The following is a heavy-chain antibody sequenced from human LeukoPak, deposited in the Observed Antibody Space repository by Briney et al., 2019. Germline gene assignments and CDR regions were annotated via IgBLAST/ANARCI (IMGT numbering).Heavy chain of an antibody. J-gene: IGHJ5*02. D-gene: IGHD3-9*01. CDR3: ARLNLLRYFDWLSRFDP. Sequence: PSETLSLTCTVSGGSISSYYWSWIRQPAGKGLEWIGRIHTSGSTNYNPSLKSRVTMSVDTSKNQFSLKLSSVTAADTAVYYCARLNLLRYFDWLSRFDPWGQGTLVTVSS. CDR2: IHTSGST. V-gene: IGHV4-4*07. CDR1: GGSISSYY.